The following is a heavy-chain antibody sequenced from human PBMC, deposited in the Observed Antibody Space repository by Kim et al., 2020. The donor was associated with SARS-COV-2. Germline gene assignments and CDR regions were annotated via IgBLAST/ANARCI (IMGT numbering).Heavy chain of an antibody. Sequence: SETLSLTCAVYGGSFSGYYWSWIRQPPGKGLEWIGEINHSGSTNYNPSLKSRVTISVDTSKNQFSLKLSSVTAADTAVYYCAISDYDFWSGYLNWFDPWG. J-gene: IGHJ5*02. CDR1: GGSFSGYY. D-gene: IGHD3-3*01. CDR2: INHSGST. CDR3: AISDYDFWSGYLNWFDP. V-gene: IGHV4-34*01.